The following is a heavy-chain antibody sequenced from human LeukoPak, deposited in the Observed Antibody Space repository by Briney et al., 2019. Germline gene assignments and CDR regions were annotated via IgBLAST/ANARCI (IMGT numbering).Heavy chain of an antibody. J-gene: IGHJ4*02. V-gene: IGHV1-8*01. CDR2: MNPNSGNT. D-gene: IGHD4-23*01. Sequence: ASVKVSCKASGYTFTSYDINWVRQATGQGLEWMGWMNPNSGNTGYAQKLQGRVTMTTDTSTSTAYMELRSLRSDDTAVYYCARGGNSGYFDYWGQGTLVTVSS. CDR1: GYTFTSYD. CDR3: ARGGNSGYFDY.